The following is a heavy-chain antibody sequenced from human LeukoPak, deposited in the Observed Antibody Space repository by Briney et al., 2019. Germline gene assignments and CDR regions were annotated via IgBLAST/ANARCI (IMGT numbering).Heavy chain of an antibody. V-gene: IGHV1-2*02. Sequence: ASVKVSCTTSGYSFTDYYMHWVRQAPGQGLEWMGWINPNSGGTSAAQKFQGRVTMTRDTSITTVYMEVSWLTSDDTAIYYCARADRLHGGPYLIGPWGQGTLVTVSS. CDR3: ARADRLHGGPYLIGP. CDR2: INPNSGGT. J-gene: IGHJ5*02. CDR1: GYSFTDYY. D-gene: IGHD2-21*01.